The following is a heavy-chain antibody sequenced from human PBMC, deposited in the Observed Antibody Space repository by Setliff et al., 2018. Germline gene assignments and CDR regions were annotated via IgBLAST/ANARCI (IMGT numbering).Heavy chain of an antibody. J-gene: IGHJ4*01. V-gene: IGHV4-61*03. D-gene: IGHD2-2*01. Sequence: PSETLSLTCSVSGASTTSGGFYWTWIRQPAGKGLEWIGHISPSGSTTYNPSLRSRVTMSLDTSKNNFSMQLRSVTAADTALYYRARDYCGPTSCFAKYFDNWGHGILVTVSS. CDR3: ARDYCGPTSCFAKYFDN. CDR2: ISPSGST. CDR1: GASTTSGGFY.